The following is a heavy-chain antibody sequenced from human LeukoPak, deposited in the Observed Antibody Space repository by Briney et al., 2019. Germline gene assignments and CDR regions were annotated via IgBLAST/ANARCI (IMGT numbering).Heavy chain of an antibody. J-gene: IGHJ4*02. CDR2: FYSDGST. D-gene: IGHD3-16*01. V-gene: IGHV3-66*01. Sequence: GGSLRLSCAASGFTVSNYYMNWVRQAPGKGLEWVSIFYSDGSTYYGDSLKARFTISRDNSKNTLYLQMNSLRAEDTAVYYCARGKDPVTLGFDSWGQGTLVTVSS. CDR1: GFTVSNYY. CDR3: ARGKDPVTLGFDS.